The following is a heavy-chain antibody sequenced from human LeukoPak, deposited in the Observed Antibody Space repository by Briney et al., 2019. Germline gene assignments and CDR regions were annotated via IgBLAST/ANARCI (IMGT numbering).Heavy chain of an antibody. D-gene: IGHD2-15*01. J-gene: IGHJ5*02. CDR2: INSDGSNT. V-gene: IGHV3-74*01. CDR3: AREDYCSGGSCLENWFDH. CDR1: GFILSNYW. Sequence: GGSLRLSCAASGFILSNYWMHWVRQAPGKGPVWVSRINSDGSNTRYADSVKGRFTISRDNAKNTLYLQMNSLRDEDTAVYYCAREDYCSGGSCLENWFDHWGQGTLVTVSS.